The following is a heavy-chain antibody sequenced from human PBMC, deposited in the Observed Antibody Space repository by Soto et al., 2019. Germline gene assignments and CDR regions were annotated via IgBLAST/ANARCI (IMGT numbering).Heavy chain of an antibody. J-gene: IGHJ6*02. CDR2: IYPGHSDT. CDR1: GYSFTSYW. D-gene: IGHD7-27*01. V-gene: IGHV5-51*01. Sequence: PGESLKISCKGSGYSFTSYWIGWVRQMPGKGLEWMGTIYPGHSDTRYSPSFQGQVTISADKSIITAYLQWSSLKASDTAMYYCATPPIRTGDLDGYYGKDVWGQGTTVTDSS. CDR3: ATPPIRTGDLDGYYGKDV.